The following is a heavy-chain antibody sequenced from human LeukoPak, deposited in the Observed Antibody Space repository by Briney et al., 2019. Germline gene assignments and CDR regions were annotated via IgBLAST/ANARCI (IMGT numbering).Heavy chain of an antibody. J-gene: IGHJ5*01. V-gene: IGHV1-18*01. CDR2: ISAYNGNT. CDR3: ARVRRSSGWFGY. D-gene: IGHD6-19*01. CDR1: GYTFTSYG. Sequence: ASVKVSCKASGYTFTSYGISWVRQAPGQGLEWMGWISAYNGNTNYAQKLQGRVTMTRDTSISTAYMELSRLRSDDTAVYYCARVRRSSGWFGYWGQGTLVTVSS.